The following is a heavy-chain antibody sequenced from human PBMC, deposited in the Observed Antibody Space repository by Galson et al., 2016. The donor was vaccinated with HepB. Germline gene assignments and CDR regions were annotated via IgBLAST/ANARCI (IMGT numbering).Heavy chain of an antibody. CDR2: FSYLGGDK. D-gene: IGHD5-18*01. CDR3: AKDRQLWLGRIDY. Sequence: SLSPPGAALGLPFVGFGIPGVARAPAKGRDGVAVFSYLGGDKNLADPVKGRFTISRDNSKNTLYLQMNSLRAEDTAVYYCAKDRQLWLGRIDYWGQGTLVTVSS. V-gene: IGHV3-30*18. J-gene: IGHJ4*02. CDR1: GLPFVGFG.